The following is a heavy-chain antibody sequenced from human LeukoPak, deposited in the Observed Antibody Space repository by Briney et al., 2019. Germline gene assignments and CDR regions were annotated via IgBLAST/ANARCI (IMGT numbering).Heavy chain of an antibody. Sequence: GGSLRLSCAASGFTFSDYYMSWIRQAPGKGLEWVSYISSSGSTIYYADSVKGRFTISRDNAKNSLYLKMNRLRADEDTAVYYCARDNSNLDYWGQGTLVNVSS. V-gene: IGHV3-11*04. D-gene: IGHD4-11*01. CDR1: GFTFSDYY. J-gene: IGHJ4*02. CDR2: ISSSGSTI. CDR3: ARDNSNLDY.